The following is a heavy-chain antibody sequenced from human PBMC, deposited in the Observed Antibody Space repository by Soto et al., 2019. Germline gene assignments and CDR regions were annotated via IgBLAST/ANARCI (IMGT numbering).Heavy chain of an antibody. Sequence: QVQMVQSGAEVKKSGASVKVSCKTSGYIFTNYDITWVRQAPGQGLEGMGWISAYNGNTNYAQKLQDRVTMTTDTSTSTAYMELRSLRSDDTAVYYCARGADGDYWGQGNLVIVSS. CDR2: ISAYNGNT. D-gene: IGHD6-25*01. CDR1: GYIFTNYD. J-gene: IGHJ4*02. V-gene: IGHV1-18*01. CDR3: ARGADGDY.